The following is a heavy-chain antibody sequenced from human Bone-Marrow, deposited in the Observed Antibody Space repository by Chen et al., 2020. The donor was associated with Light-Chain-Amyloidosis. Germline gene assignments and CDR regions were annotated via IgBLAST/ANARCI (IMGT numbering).Heavy chain of an antibody. V-gene: IGHV4-38-2*02. CDR1: ASSISSTYY. CDR2: IYHSGST. Sequence: QVQLQESGPGLVKPSETLSLTCAVPASSISSTYYLGWIRQPPGKGLEWIGSIYHSGSTYYNPSLKSRVTISVDTSKNQFSLKLTSVTAADTAVYYCARDQSSGWHDFDYWGQGTLFTVSS. D-gene: IGHD6-19*01. CDR3: ARDQSSGWHDFDY. J-gene: IGHJ4*02.